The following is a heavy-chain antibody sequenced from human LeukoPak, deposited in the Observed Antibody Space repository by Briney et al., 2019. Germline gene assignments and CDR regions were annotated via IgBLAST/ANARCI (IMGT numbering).Heavy chain of an antibody. CDR3: ARLVPLTVAGIFDY. V-gene: IGHV4-38-2*01. D-gene: IGHD6-19*01. CDR1: GYSISSGYY. J-gene: IGHJ4*02. Sequence: SETLSLTCAVSGYSISSGYYWGWIRQPPGKGLEWIGSIYHSGSTYYNPSLKSRVTISVDTSKNQFSLKLSSVTAADTAVYYGARLVPLTVAGIFDYWGQGTLVTVSS. CDR2: IYHSGST.